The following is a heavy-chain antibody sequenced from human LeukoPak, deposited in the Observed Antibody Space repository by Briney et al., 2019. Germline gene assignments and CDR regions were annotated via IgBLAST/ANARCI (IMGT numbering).Heavy chain of an antibody. D-gene: IGHD5-18*01. J-gene: IGHJ6*02. CDR3: ARDRGYSYGHVGYYSGMDV. Sequence: SGPALVKPTQTLTLTCTFSGFSLSTRGMCVSWIRQPPGKALEWLARIDWDEGKYYSTSLKTRLTISKDTSKDEVVLTMTNTDPVDTATYYCARDRGYSYGHVGYYSGMDVWGQGTTVTVSS. CDR2: IDWDEGK. CDR1: GFSLSTRGMC. V-gene: IGHV2-70*11.